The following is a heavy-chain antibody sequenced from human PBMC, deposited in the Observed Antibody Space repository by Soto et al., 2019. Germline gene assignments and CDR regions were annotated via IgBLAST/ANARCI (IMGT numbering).Heavy chain of an antibody. CDR1: GYTFTSYC. V-gene: IGHV1-18*01. D-gene: IGHD5-18*01. J-gene: IGHJ4*02. Sequence: ASVKVSCKASGYTFTSYCISWVRQAPGQGLELMGWISAYNGNTNYAQKLQGRVTTTTDTSTSTAYMELRSLRSDDTAVYYCASDLWIQLWSVFDYWSQGTLVTVS. CDR2: ISAYNGNT. CDR3: ASDLWIQLWSVFDY.